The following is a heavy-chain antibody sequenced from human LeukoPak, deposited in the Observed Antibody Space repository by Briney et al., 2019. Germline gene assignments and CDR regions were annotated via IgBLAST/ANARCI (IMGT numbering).Heavy chain of an antibody. CDR2: ISSSGSTI. J-gene: IGHJ4*02. CDR1: GFTFSSYE. Sequence: PGGSLRLSCAASGFTFSSYEMNWVRQAPGKGLEWVSYISSSGSTIYYADSVKGRFTISRDNAKNSLYLQMNSLRADDTAVYYCARDPSPVSGSYYCDYWGQGTLVTVSS. CDR3: ARDPSPVSGSYYCDY. V-gene: IGHV3-48*03. D-gene: IGHD1-26*01.